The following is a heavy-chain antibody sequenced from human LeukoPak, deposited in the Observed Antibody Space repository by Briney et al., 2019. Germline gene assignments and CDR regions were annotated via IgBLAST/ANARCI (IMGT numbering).Heavy chain of an antibody. CDR3: ARDQRVGYFDY. D-gene: IGHD3-10*01. CDR2: ISYDGSNK. Sequence: GGSLRLSCAASGFTFSSYAMSWVRQAPGKGLEWVAVISYDGSNKYYADSVKGRFTISRDNSKNTLYPQMNSLRAEDTAVYYCARDQRVGYFDYWGQGTLVTVSS. V-gene: IGHV3-30*03. CDR1: GFTFSSYA. J-gene: IGHJ4*02.